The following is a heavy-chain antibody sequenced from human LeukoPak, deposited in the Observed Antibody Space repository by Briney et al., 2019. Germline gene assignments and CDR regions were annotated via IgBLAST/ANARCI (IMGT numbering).Heavy chain of an antibody. CDR3: AKGREPYYDSSAIDY. Sequence: GGSLRLSCAASRFTFSSYTMHWVRQAPGKGLEWVAVISYDGSNKYYADSVKGRFTISRDNSKNTLYLQVNSLRAEDTAVYYCAKGREPYYDSSAIDYWGQGTLVTVSS. CDR1: RFTFSSYT. CDR2: ISYDGSNK. J-gene: IGHJ4*02. V-gene: IGHV3-30-3*01. D-gene: IGHD3-22*01.